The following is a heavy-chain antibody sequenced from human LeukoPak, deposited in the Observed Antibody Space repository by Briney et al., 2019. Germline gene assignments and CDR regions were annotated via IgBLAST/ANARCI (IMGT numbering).Heavy chain of an antibody. Sequence: GGSLRLSCAASGLTFSGYWMHWVRQAPGKGLVWVSRINGDGSSTSYADSVKGRFTISRDNAMNTLYLQMNSLGAEDTAVYYCARARNCSSGTCYKDYWGQGTLVTVSS. CDR3: ARARNCSSGTCYKDY. CDR2: INGDGSST. V-gene: IGHV3-74*01. CDR1: GLTFSGYW. D-gene: IGHD2-15*01. J-gene: IGHJ4*02.